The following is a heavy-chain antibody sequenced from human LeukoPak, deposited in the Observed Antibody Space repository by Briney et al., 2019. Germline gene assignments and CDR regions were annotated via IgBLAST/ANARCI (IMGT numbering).Heavy chain of an antibody. Sequence: SETLSLTCTVSGGSISSYYWSWIRQPPGKGLEWIGNIYYSGSTKYNPSLKSRVTISVDTSKNQFSLKLSSVTAADTAMYYCARHRGSGSPYFDYWGQGTLVTVSS. J-gene: IGHJ4*02. CDR2: IYYSGST. D-gene: IGHD3-10*01. V-gene: IGHV4-59*08. CDR3: ARHRGSGSPYFDY. CDR1: GGSISSYY.